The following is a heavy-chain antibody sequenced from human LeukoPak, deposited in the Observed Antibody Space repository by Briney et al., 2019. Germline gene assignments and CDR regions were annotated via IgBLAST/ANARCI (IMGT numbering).Heavy chain of an antibody. D-gene: IGHD3-3*01. CDR3: AGDDFWSGYITRY. CDR2: INSDGSST. J-gene: IGHJ4*02. CDR1: GFTFSSYW. Sequence: GGSLRLSCAASGFTFSSYWMHWVRQAPGKGLVWVSRINSDGSSTSYAVSVKGRFTISRDNAKNTLYLQMNSLRAEDTAVYYCAGDDFWSGYITRYWGQGTLVTVSS. V-gene: IGHV3-74*01.